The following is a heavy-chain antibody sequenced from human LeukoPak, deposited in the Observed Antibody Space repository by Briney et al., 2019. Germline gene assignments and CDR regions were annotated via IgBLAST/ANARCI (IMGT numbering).Heavy chain of an antibody. J-gene: IGHJ3*02. CDR3: ARRDLRSRVAFDI. V-gene: IGHV4-39*01. Sequence: SETLSLTCTVSGGSISSSSYYLGWIRQPPRKRLEWIGSIYYSGSTYYNPSLKSRVTISVDTSKNQFSLKLSSVTAADTAVYYCARRDLRSRVAFDIWGQGTMVTVSS. CDR1: GGSISSSSYY. D-gene: IGHD3/OR15-3a*01. CDR2: IYYSGST.